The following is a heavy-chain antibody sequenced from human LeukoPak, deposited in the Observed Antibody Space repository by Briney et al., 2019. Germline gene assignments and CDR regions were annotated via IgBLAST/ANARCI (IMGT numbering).Heavy chain of an antibody. CDR2: TYYRSKWYN. J-gene: IGHJ4*02. V-gene: IGHV6-1*01. CDR3: AKEKDIFAFGEFTYYFDY. CDR1: GDSVSSNSAA. D-gene: IGHD3-10*01. Sequence: SQTLSLTCAISGDSVSSNSAAWNWIRQSPSRGLEWLGRTYYRSKWYNDYAVSVKSRITINPDTSKNQFSLQLNSVTPEDTAVYYCAKEKDIFAFGEFTYYFDYWGQGTLVTVSS.